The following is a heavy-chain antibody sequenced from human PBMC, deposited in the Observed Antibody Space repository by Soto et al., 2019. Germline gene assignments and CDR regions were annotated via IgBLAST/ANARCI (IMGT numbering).Heavy chain of an antibody. CDR3: ARDKYSSSWINWFDP. V-gene: IGHV1-18*04. J-gene: IGHJ5*02. Sequence: ASVKVSCKASGYTFTSYGISWVRQAPGQGLECMGWVSAYNGNTNYAQKLQGRVTMTTDTSTSTAYMELRSLRSDDTAVYYCARDKYSSSWINWFDPWGQGTLVTVSS. D-gene: IGHD6-13*01. CDR1: GYTFTSYG. CDR2: VSAYNGNT.